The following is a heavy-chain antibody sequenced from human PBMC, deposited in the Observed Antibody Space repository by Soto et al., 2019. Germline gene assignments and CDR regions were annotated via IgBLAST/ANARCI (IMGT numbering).Heavy chain of an antibody. CDR1: GFSLSTSGVG. Sequence: QITLKESGPTLVKPTQTLTLTCTFSGFSLSTSGVGVGWIRQPPGKALEWLALIYWDDDKRYSPSLKSRLTITKDTSKNRVVLTMTNMDPVDTAPYYCAHKRGYYDFWRGYAPWGQGTLVTVSS. CDR3: AHKRGYYDFWRGYAP. J-gene: IGHJ5*02. D-gene: IGHD3-3*01. CDR2: IYWDDDK. V-gene: IGHV2-5*02.